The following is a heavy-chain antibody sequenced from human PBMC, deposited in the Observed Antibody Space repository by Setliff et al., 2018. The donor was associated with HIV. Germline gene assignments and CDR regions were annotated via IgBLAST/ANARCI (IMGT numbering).Heavy chain of an antibody. CDR1: GYTFTGYY. CDR2: INPNNGGT. D-gene: IGHD2-8*01. J-gene: IGHJ6*03. CDR3: ARGVRMRAPVVQTYYYYMDV. Sequence: GASVKVSCKASGYTFTGYYMHWVRQAPGQGLEWMGWINPNNGGTNYAQKFQGRVTMTRDTSISTAYMDLSSLRSDDTAVYYCARGVRMRAPVVQTYYYYMDVWGTGTTVTVSS. V-gene: IGHV1-2*02.